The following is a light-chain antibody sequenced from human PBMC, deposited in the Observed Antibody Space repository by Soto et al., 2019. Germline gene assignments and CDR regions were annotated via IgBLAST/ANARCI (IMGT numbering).Light chain of an antibody. CDR1: QSVSSSY. CDR3: QQYGSSLPIT. CDR2: GAS. J-gene: IGKJ5*01. Sequence: EILLTQSPGTLSLSPGERATLSCRASQSVSSSYLAWYQQKPGQAPRLLIYGASSRATGIPDRFSGSGSGTDFTLTISRLEPEDFAVYYCQQYGSSLPITFGQGTRWRL. V-gene: IGKV3-20*01.